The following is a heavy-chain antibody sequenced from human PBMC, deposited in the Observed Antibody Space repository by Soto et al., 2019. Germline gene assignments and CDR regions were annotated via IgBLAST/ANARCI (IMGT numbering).Heavy chain of an antibody. D-gene: IGHD6-6*01. Sequence: SLRLSCAASGFTFSSYAMHWVRQAPGKGLEWVAVISYDGSNKYYADSVKGRFTISRDNSKNTLYLQMNSLRAEDTAVYYCARDQIAARPGDYYYYGMDVWGQGTTVTSP. CDR3: ARDQIAARPGDYYYYGMDV. CDR1: GFTFSSYA. CDR2: ISYDGSNK. J-gene: IGHJ6*02. V-gene: IGHV3-30-3*01.